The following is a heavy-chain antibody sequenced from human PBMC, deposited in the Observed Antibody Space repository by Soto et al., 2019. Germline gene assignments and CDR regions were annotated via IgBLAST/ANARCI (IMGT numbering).Heavy chain of an antibody. CDR3: ARGNDYGDYYFDY. D-gene: IGHD4-17*01. CDR1: SGSISFYY. J-gene: IGHJ4*02. CDR2: IYYSGST. V-gene: IGHV4-59*01. Sequence: SETLSLTCTVSSGSISFYYWSWIRQPPGKVLEWIGYIYYSGSTNYNPSLKSRVTISVDTSKNQFSLKLSSVTAADTAVYYCARGNDYGDYYFDYWGQGTLVTVSS.